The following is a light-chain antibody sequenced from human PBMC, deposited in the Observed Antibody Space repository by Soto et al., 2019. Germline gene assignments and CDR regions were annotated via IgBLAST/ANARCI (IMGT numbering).Light chain of an antibody. CDR2: DAS. CDR3: QVRTNWSIA. J-gene: IGKJ5*01. CDR1: QSVSSY. Sequence: GLTQSPATLSLSPGERATLSCRASQSVSSYLAWYQQKPGQAPRLLIYDASNRATGIPARFSGTGSGIDFTLTINNLEPEDFAVYYCQVRTNWSIAFGRGTLLEVK. V-gene: IGKV3-11*01.